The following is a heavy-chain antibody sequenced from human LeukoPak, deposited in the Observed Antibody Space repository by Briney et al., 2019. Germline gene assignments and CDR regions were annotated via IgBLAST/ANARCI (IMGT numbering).Heavy chain of an antibody. CDR3: AKDFDFVGSASYYFDY. Sequence: GGSLRLSCAASGFTFSSYSMNWVRQAPGKGLEWVAVILDDGNNKYYADSVKGRFTISRDNSKNTLDLQMNSLRAEDTAVYYCAKDFDFVGSASYYFDYWGQGTLVTVSS. D-gene: IGHD3-10*01. CDR2: ILDDGNNK. V-gene: IGHV3-30*18. CDR1: GFTFSSYS. J-gene: IGHJ4*02.